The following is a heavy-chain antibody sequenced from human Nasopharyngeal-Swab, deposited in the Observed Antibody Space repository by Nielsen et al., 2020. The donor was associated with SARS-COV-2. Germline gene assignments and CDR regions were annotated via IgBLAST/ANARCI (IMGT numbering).Heavy chain of an antibody. Sequence: GESLKISCAASGFTFSNAWMSWVRQAPGKGLEWVGRIKSKTDGGTTDYAAPVKGRFTISRDDSKNTLCLQMNSLKTEDTAVYYCTTASKLLWFGMDVWGQGTTVTVSS. J-gene: IGHJ6*02. V-gene: IGHV3-15*01. D-gene: IGHD3-10*01. CDR3: TTASKLLWFGMDV. CDR2: IKSKTDGGTT. CDR1: GFTFSNAW.